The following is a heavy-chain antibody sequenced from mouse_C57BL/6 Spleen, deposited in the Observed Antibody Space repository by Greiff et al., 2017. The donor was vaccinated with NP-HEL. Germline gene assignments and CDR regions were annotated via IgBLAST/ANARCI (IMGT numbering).Heavy chain of an antibody. D-gene: IGHD1-1*01. V-gene: IGHV1-64*01. CDR1: GYPFPSYW. J-gene: IGHJ2*01. CDR3: AREGITTVVAFDY. Sequence: QGQLPPSGAELVKPGASVKLSCKASGYPFPSYWVHWVKQRPGQGLEWIGMIHPNSGSTNYNEKFKSKATLTVDKSSSTAYMQLSSLTSEDSAVYYCAREGITTVVAFDYWGQGTTLTVSS. CDR2: IHPNSGST.